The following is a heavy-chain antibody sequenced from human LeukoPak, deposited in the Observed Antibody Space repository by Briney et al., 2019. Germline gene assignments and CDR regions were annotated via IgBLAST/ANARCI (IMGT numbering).Heavy chain of an antibody. CDR3: ARGDFWSGYQGYYYYYMDV. Sequence: SVKVSCKASGGTFSSYAISRVRQAPGQGLEWMGGIIPIFGTANYAQKFQGRVTITTDESTSTAYMELSSLRSEDTAVYYCARGDFWSGYQGYYYYYMDVWGKGTTVTVSS. CDR1: GGTFSSYA. V-gene: IGHV1-69*05. J-gene: IGHJ6*03. CDR2: IIPIFGTA. D-gene: IGHD3-3*01.